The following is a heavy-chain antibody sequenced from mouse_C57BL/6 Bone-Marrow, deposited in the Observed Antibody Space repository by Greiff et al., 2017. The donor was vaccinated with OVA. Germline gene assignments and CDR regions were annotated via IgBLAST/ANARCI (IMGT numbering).Heavy chain of an antibody. Sequence: VQLQESGAELARPGASVKLSCKASGYTFTSYGISWVKQRTGQGLEWIGEIYPRSGNTYYNEKFKGKATLTADKSSSTAYMELRSLTSEDSAVYFCARRGYGNYLYYYAMDYWGQGTSVTVSS. CDR2: IYPRSGNT. J-gene: IGHJ4*01. V-gene: IGHV1-81*01. D-gene: IGHD2-10*02. CDR3: ARRGYGNYLYYYAMDY. CDR1: GYTFTSYG.